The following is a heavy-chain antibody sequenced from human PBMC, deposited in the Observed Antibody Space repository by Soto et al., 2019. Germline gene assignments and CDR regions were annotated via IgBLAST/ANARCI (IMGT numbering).Heavy chain of an antibody. D-gene: IGHD2-21*02. CDR1: GFNFRTYA. Sequence: EVRLLESGGGSEQPGGPLRLSCAASGFNFRTYAMIWFRRAPGKGLGWVSAFDDGNSAYYADSVKGRFIIARDNARNTVYLQMDGLRVEDTAIYFCTKRPMCAGDCWYFDDWGQGILVTVSS. V-gene: IGHV3-23*05. CDR2: FDDGNSA. J-gene: IGHJ4*02. CDR3: TKRPMCAGDCWYFDD.